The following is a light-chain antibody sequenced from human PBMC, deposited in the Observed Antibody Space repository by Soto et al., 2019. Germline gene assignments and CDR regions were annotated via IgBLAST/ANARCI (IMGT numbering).Light chain of an antibody. CDR1: SSDVGGYNY. V-gene: IGLV2-8*01. CDR3: SSYVGTNSYV. Sequence: QSALTQPPSASGSPGQSVNISCTGTSSDVGGYNYVSWYQQHPGKAPKLIIYEVYKRPSGVPDRFSGSKSGNTAALTVSGLQAEDEADYYCSSYVGTNSYVFGTGTKLTVL. CDR2: EVY. J-gene: IGLJ1*01.